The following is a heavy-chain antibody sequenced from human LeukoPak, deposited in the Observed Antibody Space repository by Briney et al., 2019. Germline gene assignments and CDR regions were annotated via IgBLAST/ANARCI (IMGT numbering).Heavy chain of an antibody. CDR1: GYTLTGYY. V-gene: IGHV1-2*02. D-gene: IGHD3-3*01. J-gene: IGHJ5*02. Sequence: VASVKVSCKASGYTLTGYYMHWVRQAPGQGLEWMGWINPNSGGTNYAQKFQGRVTMTRDTSISTAYMELSRLGSDDTAVYYCARDGASGYLADHWGQGTLVTVSS. CDR2: INPNSGGT. CDR3: ARDGASGYLADH.